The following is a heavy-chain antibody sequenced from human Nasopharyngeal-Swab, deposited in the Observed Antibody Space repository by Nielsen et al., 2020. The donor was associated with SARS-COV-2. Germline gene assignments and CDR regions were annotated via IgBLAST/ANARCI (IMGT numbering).Heavy chain of an antibody. J-gene: IGHJ4*02. V-gene: IGHV1-69*13. D-gene: IGHD1-26*01. CDR2: IIPIFGTA. Sequence: PAKVSCKASGGTFSSYAISWVRQDPGKGLKWMGAIIPIFGTANYEQKFEGRVTITADESTSTAYLELCSLRSDDTAVYYCASEDPRSGSYQFDYWGQGTLVTVSS. CDR3: ASEDPRSGSYQFDY. CDR1: GGTFSSYA.